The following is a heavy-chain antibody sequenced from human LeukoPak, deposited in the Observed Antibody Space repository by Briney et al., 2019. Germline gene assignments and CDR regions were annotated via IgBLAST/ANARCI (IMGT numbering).Heavy chain of an antibody. V-gene: IGHV1-8*01. D-gene: IGHD4-11*01. CDR3: ARGRYSNYAVDY. J-gene: IGHJ4*02. CDR2: MNPNSGNT. Sequence: VASVKVSCKASGYTFTSYDINWVRQATGQGLEWMGWMNPNSGNTGYAQEFQGRVTITRDTSISTAYMELSSLRSEDTAVYYCARGRYSNYAVDYWGQGTLVTVSS. CDR1: GYTFTSYD.